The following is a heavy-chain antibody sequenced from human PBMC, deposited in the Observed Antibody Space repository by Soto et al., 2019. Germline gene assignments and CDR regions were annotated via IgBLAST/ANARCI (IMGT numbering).Heavy chain of an antibody. CDR1: GFTFSSYA. V-gene: IGHV3-23*01. D-gene: IGHD1-26*01. CDR2: ISGSGGST. CDR3: AKGGSGSYLEFYYYYGMDV. Sequence: GGSLRLSCAASGFTFSSYAMSWVRQAPGKGLEWVSAISGSGGSTYYADSVKDRFTISRDNSKNTLYLQMNSLRAEDTAVYYCAKGGSGSYLEFYYYYGMDVWGQGTTVTVSS. J-gene: IGHJ6*02.